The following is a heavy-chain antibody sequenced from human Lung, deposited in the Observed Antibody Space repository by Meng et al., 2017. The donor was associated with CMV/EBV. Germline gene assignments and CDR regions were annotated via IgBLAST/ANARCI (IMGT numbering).Heavy chain of an antibody. V-gene: IGHV3-74*01. CDR3: AREPGRGALDI. D-gene: IGHD3-10*01. Sequence: GESLKISCAVSGINFNTYWMHWVRQVPGKGLVWLSRIYSDGISTRYAESVKGRFTISRDNTKNTLYLQMSGLRTEDTSVYYCAREPGRGALDIWGQGTTVTVSS. J-gene: IGHJ3*02. CDR2: IYSDGIST. CDR1: GINFNTYW.